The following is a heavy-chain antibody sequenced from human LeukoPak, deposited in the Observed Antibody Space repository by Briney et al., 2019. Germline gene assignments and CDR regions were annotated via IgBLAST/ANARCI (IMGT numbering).Heavy chain of an antibody. Sequence: SQTLSLTCTVSGGSISSGGYYWSWLRQPPGKGLEWIGYIYHSGSTYYNPSLKSRVTISVDRSKNQFSLKLISVTAADTAVYYCARDPLPRITAFDIWGQGTMVTVSS. V-gene: IGHV4-30-2*01. J-gene: IGHJ3*02. D-gene: IGHD3-3*01. CDR1: GGSISSGGYY. CDR2: IYHSGST. CDR3: ARDPLPRITAFDI.